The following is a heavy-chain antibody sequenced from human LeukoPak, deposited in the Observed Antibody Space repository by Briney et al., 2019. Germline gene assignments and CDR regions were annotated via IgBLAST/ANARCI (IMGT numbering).Heavy chain of an antibody. V-gene: IGHV4-34*01. Sequence: PSETLSLTCAVYGGSFSGYYWNWIRQPPGKGLEWIGETNHSGSTNYNPSLKSRVTISVDTSKNQFSLKLSSVTAADTAVYYCAREPMAAAGHYYFDYWGQGTLVTVSS. D-gene: IGHD6-13*01. J-gene: IGHJ4*02. CDR1: GGSFSGYY. CDR3: AREPMAAAGHYYFDY. CDR2: TNHSGST.